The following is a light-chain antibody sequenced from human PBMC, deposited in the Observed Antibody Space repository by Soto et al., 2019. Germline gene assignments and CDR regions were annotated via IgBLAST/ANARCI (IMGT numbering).Light chain of an antibody. CDR3: SSYTSSCTYV. V-gene: IGLV2-18*02. CDR2: DVS. J-gene: IGLJ1*01. CDR1: SSDVGSHNR. Sequence: QSALTQPPSVSGSPGQSVTISCTGSSSDVGSHNRVSWYQQPPGTAPKLMIYDVSNRPSGVPDRFSGSKSGNTASLTISGLQAEDEADYYCSSYTSSCTYVFGTGTKVTVL.